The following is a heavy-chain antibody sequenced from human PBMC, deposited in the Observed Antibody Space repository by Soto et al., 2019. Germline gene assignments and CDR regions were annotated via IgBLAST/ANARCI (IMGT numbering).Heavy chain of an antibody. CDR3: GGQDYGAKGYYFEN. CDR2: IYYIGNT. Sequence: QLQLQESGSGLVKPSETLSLTCTVSNGSISSRSSYWGWIRQTPGKGLEWIGSIYYIGNTYYNPSHKSRVTISIDTSKPQFSLKLNSVTAADTTVYFCGGQDYGAKGYYFENWGQGTLVTVSS. CDR1: NGSISSRSSY. J-gene: IGHJ4*02. V-gene: IGHV4-39*01. D-gene: IGHD4-17*01.